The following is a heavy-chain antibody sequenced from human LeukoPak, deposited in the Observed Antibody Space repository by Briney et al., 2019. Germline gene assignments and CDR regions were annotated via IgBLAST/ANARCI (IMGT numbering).Heavy chain of an antibody. CDR1: GGSISSSSYY. J-gene: IGHJ4*02. Sequence: KPSETLSLTCTVSGGSISSSSYYWGWIRQPPGKGLEWIGYIYYSGSTKYNPSLKSRVTISVDTSKNQFSLKLSSVTAADTAVYCCARSTSASYDSSGYAQVHYFDYWGQGTLVTVSS. V-gene: IGHV4-61*05. CDR3: ARSTSASYDSSGYAQVHYFDY. D-gene: IGHD3-22*01. CDR2: IYYSGST.